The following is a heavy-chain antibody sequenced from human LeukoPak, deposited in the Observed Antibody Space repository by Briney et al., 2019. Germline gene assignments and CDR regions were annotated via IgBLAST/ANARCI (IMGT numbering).Heavy chain of an antibody. CDR1: GYTFKGNY. CDR2: IDPNRGDT. D-gene: IGHD5-24*01. V-gene: IGHV1-2*02. Sequence: ASVKVSCKAAGYTFKGNYVHWVRQAPGQGLEWMGWIDPNRGDTKYAQRFQDRVTMTGDTSINTAYMELTRLTSDDTALYYCATEYWAVRDVAHDIWGQGTQVTVSS. J-gene: IGHJ3*02. CDR3: ATEYWAVRDVAHDI.